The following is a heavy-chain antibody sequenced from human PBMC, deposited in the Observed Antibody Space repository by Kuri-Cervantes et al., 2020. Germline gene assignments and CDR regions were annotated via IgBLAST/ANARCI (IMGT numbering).Heavy chain of an antibody. J-gene: IGHJ6*03. CDR2: IYYSGST. D-gene: IGHD2-2*02. CDR3: ARGRGHCTSASCYRGYYYYMDV. CDR1: GGSISSSSYY. Sequence: GSLRLSCTVSGGSISSSSYYWGWIRQPPGKGLEWIGSIYYSGSTYYNPSLRSRVTISADTSKNQFSLKLSSVTAADTAVYYCARGRGHCTSASCYRGYYYYMDVWGKGTTVTVSS. V-gene: IGHV4-39*01.